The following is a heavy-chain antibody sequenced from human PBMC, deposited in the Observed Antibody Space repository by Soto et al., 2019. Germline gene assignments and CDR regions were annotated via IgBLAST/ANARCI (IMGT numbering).Heavy chain of an antibody. D-gene: IGHD2-15*01. CDR2: IIPIFGTA. CDR1: GGTFSSYA. CDR3: ARERGGYCSGGSCPRGFDP. Sequence: QVQLVQSGAEVKKPGSSVKVSCKASGGTFSSYAISWVRQAPGQGLEWMGGIIPIFGTANYAQKFQGRVTMTADESTSTAYMELSSLRSEDTAVYYCARERGGYCSGGSCPRGFDPWGQGTLVTVSS. J-gene: IGHJ5*02. V-gene: IGHV1-69*12.